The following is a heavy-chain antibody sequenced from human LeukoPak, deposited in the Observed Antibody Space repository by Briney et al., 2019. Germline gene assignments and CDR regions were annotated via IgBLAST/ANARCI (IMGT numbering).Heavy chain of an antibody. J-gene: IGHJ6*04. CDR3: ARDRRWFGEPSPVDV. V-gene: IGHV1-18*01. CDR2: ISAYNGNT. CDR1: RYTLPSYG. Sequence: AAVKDSCKASRYTLPSYGISGVRPTPGQGLEWVGQISAYNGNTNYAQKLQGRVTMTTDTSTSTVYMELRSLRSDDTAVYYCARDRRWFGEPSPVDVLGKGTTVTVSS. D-gene: IGHD3-10*01.